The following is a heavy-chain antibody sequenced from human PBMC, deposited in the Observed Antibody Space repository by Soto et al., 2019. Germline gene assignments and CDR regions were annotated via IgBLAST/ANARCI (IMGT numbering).Heavy chain of an antibody. Sequence: SETLSLTCAVYGGSFSGYYWSWIRQPPGKGLEWIGEINHSGSTNYNPSLKSRVTISVDTSKNQFSLKLSSVTAADTAVYYCARGRDRSSRVRYQLLPFRYFDYWGQGTLVTVSS. CDR1: GGSFSGYY. D-gene: IGHD2-2*01. CDR3: ARGRDRSSRVRYQLLPFRYFDY. CDR2: INHSGST. V-gene: IGHV4-34*01. J-gene: IGHJ4*02.